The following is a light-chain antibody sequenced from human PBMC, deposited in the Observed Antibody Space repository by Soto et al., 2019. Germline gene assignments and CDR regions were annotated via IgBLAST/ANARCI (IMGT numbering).Light chain of an antibody. V-gene: IGKV1-39*01. J-gene: IGKJ1*01. CDR3: QQSYTTPGT. CDR2: AAS. Sequence: DIQMTQSPSSLSASVGDRVSITCRASQSISSYLNWYQQRPGKAPHLLIYAASSLQSGVPSRFSGGGSGTDFTLTISSLQPEDFASYYCQQSYTTPGTFGQGTKV. CDR1: QSISSY.